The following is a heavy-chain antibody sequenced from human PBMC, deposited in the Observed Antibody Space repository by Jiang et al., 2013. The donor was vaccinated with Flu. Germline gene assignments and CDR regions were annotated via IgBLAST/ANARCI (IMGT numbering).Heavy chain of an antibody. CDR3: AREDGGYFPDY. Sequence: SLTCTVSGGSVSSGSYYWSWIRQPPGKGLEWIGYIFYSGSTDYNPSLRRRVTISVDTSKNQFSLKLSSVTAADTAVYYCAREDGGYFPDYWGQGTLVTVSS. D-gene: IGHD2/OR15-2a*01. J-gene: IGHJ4*02. CDR1: GGSVSSGSYY. V-gene: IGHV4-61*01. CDR2: IFYSGST.